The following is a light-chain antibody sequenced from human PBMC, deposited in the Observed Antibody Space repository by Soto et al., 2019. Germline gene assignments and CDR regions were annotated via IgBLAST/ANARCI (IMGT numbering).Light chain of an antibody. Sequence: EIVMTQSPATLSVSPGERATLSCRASQSVSSYLAWYQQKPGQAPRLLIYGASTRATGIPARFSGSGSGTEFTVTISSLQSEDFAVYYCQQYNNGWTFGQGTKVEIK. CDR3: QQYNNGWT. V-gene: IGKV3-15*01. J-gene: IGKJ1*01. CDR1: QSVSSY. CDR2: GAS.